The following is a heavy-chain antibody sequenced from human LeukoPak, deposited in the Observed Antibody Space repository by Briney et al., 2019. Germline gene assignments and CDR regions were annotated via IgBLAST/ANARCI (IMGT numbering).Heavy chain of an antibody. CDR1: GYTFTSYA. J-gene: IGHJ4*02. D-gene: IGHD3-9*01. V-gene: IGHV1-3*03. Sequence: VASVKVSCKASGYTFTSYAMHWVRQAPGQRLEWMGWINAGNGDTKYSQEFQGRVTITRDTSASTAYMELSSLRFEDMAVYYCARAAWYYDILTGYYRDYYFDYWGQGTLVTVSS. CDR3: ARAAWYYDILTGYYRDYYFDY. CDR2: INAGNGDT.